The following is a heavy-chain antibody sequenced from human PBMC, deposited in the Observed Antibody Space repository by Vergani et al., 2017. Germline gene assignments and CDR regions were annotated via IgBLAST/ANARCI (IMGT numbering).Heavy chain of an antibody. V-gene: IGHV3-23*01. Sequence: EVQLLESGGGLVQPGGSLRLSCAASGFSFSDYAMSWVRQAPGKGLEWVAAISGSGSTTYYAASVKGRFTVSRDNSKNTLFLQLISLRAEDTAVYYWAKKEFCVTSSGYTTPMDTLQYWGQGALVTVSS. J-gene: IGHJ4*02. CDR1: GFSFSDYA. D-gene: IGHD6-25*01. CDR3: AKKEFCVTSSGYTTPMDTLQY. CDR2: ISGSGSTT.